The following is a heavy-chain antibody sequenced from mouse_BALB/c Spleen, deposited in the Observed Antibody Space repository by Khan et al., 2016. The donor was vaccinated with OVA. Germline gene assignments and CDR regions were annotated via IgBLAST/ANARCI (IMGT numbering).Heavy chain of an antibody. J-gene: IGHJ4*01. D-gene: IGHD2-10*01. Sequence: VKLLESGPGLVAPSQSLSITCTVSGFSLTGYGINWVRQPPGKGLEWLGMIWGDGSTDYNSVLKSRLSISKDNSKSQVFLKMNSLQTDDTARYYYSRGPYYGNYFAMDYWGQGTSVTVSS. V-gene: IGHV2-6-7*01. CDR2: IWGDGST. CDR1: GFSLTGYG. CDR3: SRGPYYGNYFAMDY.